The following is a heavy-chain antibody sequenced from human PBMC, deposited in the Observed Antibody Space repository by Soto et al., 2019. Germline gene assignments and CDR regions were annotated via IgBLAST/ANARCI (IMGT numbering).Heavy chain of an antibody. J-gene: IGHJ4*02. D-gene: IGHD3-10*01. CDR1: GFTFSSYW. CDR3: ARGGSGSYFPN. CDR2: INSDGSST. Sequence: GGSLRLSCAASGFTFSSYWMYWVLQVPGKGLVWVSGINSDGSSTNYADSVKGRFTISRDNAKNTLYLQMNSLRAEDTAVYYCARGGSGSYFPNWGQGTLVTVSS. V-gene: IGHV3-74*01.